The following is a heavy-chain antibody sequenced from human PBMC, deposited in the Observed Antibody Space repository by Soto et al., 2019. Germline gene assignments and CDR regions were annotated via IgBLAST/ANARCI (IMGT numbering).Heavy chain of an antibody. J-gene: IGHJ4*02. CDR3: SGGSSKRGLRD. D-gene: IGHD2-15*01. Sequence: SVKVSCKASGGTFSSYAISWVRQAPGQGLEWMGGIIPIFGTANYAQRFQGRVTITADESTSTAYMELSSLRSEDTAVYYCSGGSSKRGLRDWGQGTLVTVSS. V-gene: IGHV1-69*13. CDR1: GGTFSSYA. CDR2: IIPIFGTA.